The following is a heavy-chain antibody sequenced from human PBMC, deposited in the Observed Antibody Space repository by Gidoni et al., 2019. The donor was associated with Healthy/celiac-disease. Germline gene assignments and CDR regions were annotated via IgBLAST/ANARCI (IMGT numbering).Heavy chain of an antibody. CDR2: DT. D-gene: IGHD4-4*01. Sequence: DTRYSPSFQGQVTISADKSISTAYLQWSSLKASDTAMYYCARQTGYSNYLFDYWGQGTLVTVSS. J-gene: IGHJ4*02. CDR3: ARQTGYSNYLFDY. V-gene: IGHV5-51*01.